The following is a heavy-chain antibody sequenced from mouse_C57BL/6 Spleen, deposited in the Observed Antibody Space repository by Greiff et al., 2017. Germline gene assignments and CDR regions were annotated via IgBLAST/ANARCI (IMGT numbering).Heavy chain of an antibody. D-gene: IGHD1-1*01. CDR2: ISSGSSTI. CDR1: GFTFSDYG. CDR3: ARLAGGDYFDY. J-gene: IGHJ2*01. Sequence: DVKLVESGGGLVKPGGSLKLSCAASGFTFSDYGMHWVRQAPEKGLEWVAYISSGSSTIYYADTVKGRFTISRDKAKNTLFLQMTSLRSEDTAMYYCARLAGGDYFDYWGQGTTLTVSS. V-gene: IGHV5-17*01.